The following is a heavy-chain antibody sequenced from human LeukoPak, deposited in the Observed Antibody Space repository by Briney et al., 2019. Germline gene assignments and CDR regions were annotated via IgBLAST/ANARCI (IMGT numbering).Heavy chain of an antibody. J-gene: IGHJ4*02. CDR2: ISTNNENT. D-gene: IGHD2-15*01. CDR3: ARESPCSGDGCHARLDY. V-gene: IGHV1-18*01. Sequence: ASVKVSCKASGYKFTNFGLSWVRQAPGQGLEWMGWISTNNENTHYAQKFQGRVTITRDTSASTAYMELSSLRSEDTAVYYCARESPCSGDGCHARLDYWGQGTLVTVSS. CDR1: GYKFTNFG.